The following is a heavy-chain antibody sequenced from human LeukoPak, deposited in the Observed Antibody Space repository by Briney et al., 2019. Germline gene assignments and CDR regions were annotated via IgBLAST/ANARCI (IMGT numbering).Heavy chain of an antibody. J-gene: IGHJ4*02. Sequence: SETLSLTCAVSGGSTSSSNWWSWVRQPLGKGLEWIGEIYHSGSTNYNPSLKSRVTISVDKSKNQFSLKLSSVTAADTAVYYCARVRNDILTGYYLFDYWGQGTLVTVSS. CDR2: IYHSGST. D-gene: IGHD3-9*01. CDR1: GGSTSSSNW. V-gene: IGHV4-4*02. CDR3: ARVRNDILTGYYLFDY.